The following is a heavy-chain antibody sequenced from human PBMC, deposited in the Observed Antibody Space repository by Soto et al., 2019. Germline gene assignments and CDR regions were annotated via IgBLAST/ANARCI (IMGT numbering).Heavy chain of an antibody. CDR1: GFTFSSYA. Sequence: EVQLLESGGGLVQPGGSLRLSCAASGFTFSSYAMSWVRQAPGKGLEWVSAISGSGGTTYYADSVKGQFTISRDNSKNTLYLQMNSLRAEDTAVYYCAKDISTSGSVTSRVSFDYWGQGTLVTVSS. CDR2: ISGSGGTT. J-gene: IGHJ4*02. CDR3: AKDISTSGSVTSRVSFDY. V-gene: IGHV3-23*01. D-gene: IGHD1-1*01.